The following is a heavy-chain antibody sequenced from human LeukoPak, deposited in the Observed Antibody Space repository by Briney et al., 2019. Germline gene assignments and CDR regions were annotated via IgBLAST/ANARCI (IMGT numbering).Heavy chain of an antibody. CDR2: IYSGGST. CDR3: ARDFNYGSGSNYYYYMDV. CDR1: GFTVSSNY. D-gene: IGHD3-10*01. J-gene: IGHJ6*03. V-gene: IGHV3-53*01. Sequence: SGGSLRLSCAASGFTVSSNYMSWVRQALGKGLEWVSVIYSGGSTYYADSVKGRFTISRDNSKNTLYLQMNSLRAEDTAVYYCARDFNYGSGSNYYYYMDVWGKGTTVTVSS.